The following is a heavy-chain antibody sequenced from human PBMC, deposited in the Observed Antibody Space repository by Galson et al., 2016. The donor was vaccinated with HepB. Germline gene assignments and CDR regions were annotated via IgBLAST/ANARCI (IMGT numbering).Heavy chain of an antibody. J-gene: IGHJ4*02. CDR1: GFTFSAYW. V-gene: IGHV3-7*03. CDR3: ARFGFHDYDYDY. CDR2: INQDSTYV. D-gene: IGHD4-17*01. Sequence: SLRLSCAASGFTFSAYWMTWVRQAPGKGLEWVAKINQDSTYVSYVDSVRGRFTISRDNAKNSLYLQINSLRAEDTAVYYCARFGFHDYDYDYWGRGTLVTVS.